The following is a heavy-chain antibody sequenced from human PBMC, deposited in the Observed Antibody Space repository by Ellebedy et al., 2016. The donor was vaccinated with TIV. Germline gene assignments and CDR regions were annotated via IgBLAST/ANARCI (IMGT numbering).Heavy chain of an antibody. V-gene: IGHV3-23*01. CDR2: FGSVGDT. CDR1: GFTFSSYS. CDR3: VRLVGPAHSRWFDT. J-gene: IGHJ5*02. Sequence: GESLKISCAASGFTFSSYSMHWVRQAPGKGLEWVSTFGSVGDTYYADSVKGRFTISIDNSKNTLCLQMNSLRGDDTAVYYSVRLVGPAHSRWFDTWGQGTLVSVSS. D-gene: IGHD2-15*01.